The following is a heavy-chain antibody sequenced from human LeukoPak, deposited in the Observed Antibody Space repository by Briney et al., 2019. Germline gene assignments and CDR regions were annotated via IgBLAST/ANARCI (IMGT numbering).Heavy chain of an antibody. V-gene: IGHV4-59*01. CDR3: ARSEGRFLEWLLPPPPDYLFDY. CDR2: IYYSGST. J-gene: IGHJ4*02. Sequence: SETLSLTCTVSGGSISSYYWSWIRQPPGKGLEWIGYIYYSGSTNYNPSLKSRVTISVDTSKNQFSLKLSSVTAADTAVYYCARSEGRFLEWLLPPPPDYLFDYWGQGTLVTVSS. CDR1: GGSISSYY. D-gene: IGHD3-3*01.